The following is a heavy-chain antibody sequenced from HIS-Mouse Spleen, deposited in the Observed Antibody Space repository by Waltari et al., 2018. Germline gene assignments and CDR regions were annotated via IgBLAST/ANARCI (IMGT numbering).Heavy chain of an antibody. CDR2: IYYSGST. D-gene: IGHD6-13*01. CDR3: AREIPYSSSWYDWYFDL. CDR1: GGSIRSSSYY. J-gene: IGHJ2*01. Sequence: QLQLQESGPGLVKPSETLSLTCTVSGGSIRSSSYYWGWLREPPGNGLEWIGGIYYSGSTYYNPSLNSRVTISVDTSKNQFSLKLSSVTAADTAVYYCAREIPYSSSWYDWYFDLWGRGTLVTVSS. V-gene: IGHV4-39*07.